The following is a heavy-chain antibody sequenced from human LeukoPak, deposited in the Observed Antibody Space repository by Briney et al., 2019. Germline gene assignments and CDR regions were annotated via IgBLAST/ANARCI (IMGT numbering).Heavy chain of an antibody. D-gene: IGHD2-21*01. J-gene: IGHJ4*02. CDR2: ISGGGGST. CDR1: GLTFSSSA. CDR3: AKGSGWLLPQYFDF. Sequence: HPGGSLRLSCAASGLTFSSSAMSWVRQAPGKGLEWLSTISGGGGSTYYADSVKGRFTISRDNSKNTLYLHMKSLRAEDTAVYYCAKGSGWLLPQYFDFWGQGTLVTVSS. V-gene: IGHV3-23*01.